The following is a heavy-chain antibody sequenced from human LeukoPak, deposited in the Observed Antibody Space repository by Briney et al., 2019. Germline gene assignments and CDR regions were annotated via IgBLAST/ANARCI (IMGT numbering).Heavy chain of an antibody. CDR3: ARQGPRYDYVWGSYRYDSFNWFDP. J-gene: IGHJ5*02. Sequence: SETLSLTCAVYGGSFSDYYWNWIRQPPGKGLEWIGEINHSGSTNYNPSLKSRVTISVDTSKNQFSLKLSSVTAADTAVYYCARQGPRYDYVWGSYRYDSFNWFDPWGQGTLVTVSS. CDR2: INHSGST. D-gene: IGHD3-16*02. CDR1: GGSFSDYY. V-gene: IGHV4-34*01.